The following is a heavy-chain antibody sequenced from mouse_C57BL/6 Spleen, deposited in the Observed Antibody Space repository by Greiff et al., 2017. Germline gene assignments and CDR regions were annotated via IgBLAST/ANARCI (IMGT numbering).Heavy chain of an antibody. CDR1: GFSFNTYA. Sequence: EVHLVESGGGLVQPKGSLKLSCAASGFSFNTYAMNWVRQAPGKGLEWVARIRSKSNNYATYYADSVKDRFTISRDDSESMLYLQMNNLKTEDTAMYYCVRPTGTWFAYWGQGTLVTVSA. CDR3: VRPTGTWFAY. J-gene: IGHJ3*01. D-gene: IGHD4-1*01. CDR2: IRSKSNNYAT. V-gene: IGHV10-1*01.